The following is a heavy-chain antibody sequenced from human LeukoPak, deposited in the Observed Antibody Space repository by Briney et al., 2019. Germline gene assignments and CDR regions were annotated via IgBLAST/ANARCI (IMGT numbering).Heavy chain of an antibody. V-gene: IGHV3-30*03. CDR2: ISYDGSNK. D-gene: IGHD2-2*01. Sequence: QPGSSLRLSCAASGFTFSSYGMHWVRQAPGKGVEWVAVISYDGSNKYYADSVKGRFTISRDNSKNTLYLQMNSLRAEDTAVYYCATGGHCSSTSCYPDAFDIWGQGTMVTVSS. CDR3: ATGGHCSSTSCYPDAFDI. J-gene: IGHJ3*02. CDR1: GFTFSSYG.